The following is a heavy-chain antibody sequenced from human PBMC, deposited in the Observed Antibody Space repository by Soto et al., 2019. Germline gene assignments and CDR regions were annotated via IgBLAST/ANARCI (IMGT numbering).Heavy chain of an antibody. D-gene: IGHD6-6*01. V-gene: IGHV1-24*01. CDR1: GYTLTELS. J-gene: IGHJ5*02. CDR2: FDPEDGET. Sequence: ASVKVSCKVSGYTLTELSMHWVRQAPGKGLEWMGGFDPEDGETIYAQKFQGRVTMTEDTSTDTAYMELSSLRSEDTAVYYCATDPSSSSSGWFDPWGQGTLLTVSS. CDR3: ATDPSSSSSGWFDP.